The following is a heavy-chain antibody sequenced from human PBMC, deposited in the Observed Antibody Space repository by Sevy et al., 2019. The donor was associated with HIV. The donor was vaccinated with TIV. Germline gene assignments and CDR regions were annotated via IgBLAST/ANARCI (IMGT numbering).Heavy chain of an antibody. D-gene: IGHD3-10*01. Sequence: GGSLRLSGAASGFTFSNYFINWVRQAPGKGLGGVSSISSGSSYIFYADSGKGRFTISRDNAKNSLYLHMNSLRAEDTAVYYCARGDYYGSLYYFDYWGPGTLVTVSS. J-gene: IGHJ4*02. CDR2: ISSGSSYI. CDR3: ARGDYYGSLYYFDY. V-gene: IGHV3-21*01. CDR1: GFTFSNYF.